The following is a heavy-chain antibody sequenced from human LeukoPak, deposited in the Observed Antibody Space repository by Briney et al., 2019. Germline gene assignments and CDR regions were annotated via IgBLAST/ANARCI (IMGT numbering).Heavy chain of an antibody. CDR2: IFYSGST. CDR1: GGSISTSNYY. Sequence: PSQTLSLTCTVSGGSISTSNYYWVGIRQPPGKRLEWIGNIFYSGSTYYSPSLRSRVTISLDTSRNQFSLKLSSVTAADTAVYYCVSGRVAGIDAFDIWGQGTMVTVSS. CDR3: VSGRVAGIDAFDI. J-gene: IGHJ3*02. V-gene: IGHV4-39*07. D-gene: IGHD6-19*01.